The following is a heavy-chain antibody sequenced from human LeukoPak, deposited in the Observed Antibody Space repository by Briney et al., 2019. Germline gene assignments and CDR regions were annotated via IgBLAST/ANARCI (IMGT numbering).Heavy chain of an antibody. CDR1: GDSINSLDL. CDR2: MYLSGTT. CDR3: AGLVGRYSSGLYYYYDY. Sequence: SGTLSLTCTVSGDSINSLDLWSWVRQPPGKGLEWIGEMYLSGTTHSNPSVKSRVTISIDKSKNQFFLNLSSVTAADTVVYYCAGLVGRYSSGLYYYYDYWGQGTLVTVSS. D-gene: IGHD3-22*01. V-gene: IGHV4-4*02. J-gene: IGHJ4*02.